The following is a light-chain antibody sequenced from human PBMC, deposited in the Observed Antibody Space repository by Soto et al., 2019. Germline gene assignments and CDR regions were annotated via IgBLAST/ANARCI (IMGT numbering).Light chain of an antibody. J-gene: IGLJ3*02. CDR2: EVN. V-gene: IGLV2-14*01. CDR1: SDDVGGYNY. Sequence: QSVLTQPASVSGSPGQSITISCTGTSDDVGGYNYVSWYQQHPGKAPKLMIFEVNNRPSGVSNRFSGSRSGNTASLTISGLQAEDEADYYCQLWDSRTDHWVFGGGTKLTVL. CDR3: QLWDSRTDHWV.